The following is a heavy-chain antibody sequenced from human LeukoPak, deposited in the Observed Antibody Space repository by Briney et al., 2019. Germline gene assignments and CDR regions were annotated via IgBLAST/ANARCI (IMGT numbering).Heavy chain of an antibody. Sequence: ASVKVSCKASGYTFTGYYMHWVRQAPGQGLEWMGWINPNSGGTNYAQKFQGRVTMTRDTSISTAYMKLSRLRSDDTAVYYCARATPNRPYYDFWSGYYIPDAFDIWGQGTMVTVSS. D-gene: IGHD3-3*01. V-gene: IGHV1-2*02. CDR3: ARATPNRPYYDFWSGYYIPDAFDI. CDR2: INPNSGGT. CDR1: GYTFTGYY. J-gene: IGHJ3*02.